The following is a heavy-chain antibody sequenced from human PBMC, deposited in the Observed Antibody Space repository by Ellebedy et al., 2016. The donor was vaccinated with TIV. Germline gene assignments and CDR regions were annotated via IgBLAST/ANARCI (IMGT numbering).Heavy chain of an antibody. CDR2: IWYDGSKK. CDR3: ARDLGVVCPELDP. J-gene: IGHJ5*02. Sequence: PGGSLRLSCAASGFTFSSYGMHWVRQAPDKGLEWVAVIWYDGSKKYYADSVKGRFTIARDDSKNTLYLQMNSLRVEDTAVYYCARDLGVVCPELDPWGQGTLVTVSS. CDR1: GFTFSSYG. V-gene: IGHV3-33*01. D-gene: IGHD2-15*01.